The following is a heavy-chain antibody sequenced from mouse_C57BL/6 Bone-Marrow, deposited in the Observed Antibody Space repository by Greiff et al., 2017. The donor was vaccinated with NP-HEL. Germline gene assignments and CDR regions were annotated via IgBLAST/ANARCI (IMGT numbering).Heavy chain of an antibody. J-gene: IGHJ2*01. D-gene: IGHD1-1*01. V-gene: IGHV1-82*01. CDR3: ANYGSSYDYFDY. Sequence: QVQLQQSGPELVKPGASVKISCKASGSAFSSSWMNCVTQRPGKGLEWIGRIYPGDGDTNSTGKFKGKATRTADKASSTAYMQRSSLTSEDSAVYFCANYGSSYDYFDYWGQGTTLTVSS. CDR2: IYPGDGDT. CDR1: GSAFSSSW.